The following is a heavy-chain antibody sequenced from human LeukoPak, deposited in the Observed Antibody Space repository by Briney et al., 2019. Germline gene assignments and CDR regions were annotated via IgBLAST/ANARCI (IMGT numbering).Heavy chain of an antibody. CDR1: GGSFSGYY. Sequence: SSETLSLTCAVYGGSFSGYYWSWIRQPPGKGLEWIGEINHSGSTNYNPSLKSRVTISVDTSKSQFSLKLSSVTAADTAVYYCARGAGNSYGYGNYYFDYWGQGTLVTVSS. CDR2: INHSGST. V-gene: IGHV4-34*09. J-gene: IGHJ4*02. CDR3: ARGAGNSYGYGNYYFDY. D-gene: IGHD5-18*01.